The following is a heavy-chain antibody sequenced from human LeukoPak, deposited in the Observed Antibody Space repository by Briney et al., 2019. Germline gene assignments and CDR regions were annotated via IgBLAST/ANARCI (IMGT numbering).Heavy chain of an antibody. CDR2: IDPKNGDT. J-gene: IGHJ5*02. CDR3: ARRVQKLVATSWFDP. CDR1: GYTFDDEY. V-gene: IGHV1-2*02. D-gene: IGHD5-12*01. Sequence: ASVWVSCKASGYTFDDEYIHWVRQAPGLGLEWMGWIDPKNGDTNYAQKFQGRVTMTRDTSISTAYMELRRLKSDDSAVYYCARRVQKLVATSWFDPWGQGTPVTVSS.